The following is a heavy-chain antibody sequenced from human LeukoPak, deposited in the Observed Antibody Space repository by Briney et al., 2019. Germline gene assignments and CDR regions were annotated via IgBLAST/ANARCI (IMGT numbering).Heavy chain of an antibody. CDR2: VFYSGST. V-gene: IGHV4-59*01. CDR1: GGSISSYY. D-gene: IGHD6-13*01. CDR3: AGDQRTAAAATNWFDP. J-gene: IGHJ5*02. Sequence: PSETLSLTCSVSGGSISSYYWSWIRQPPGKGLEWFGYVFYSGSTNYNPSLKSRVTISVDTSKNQFSLKLSSVTAADTAVYFCAGDQRTAAAATNWFDPWGQGTLVTVSS.